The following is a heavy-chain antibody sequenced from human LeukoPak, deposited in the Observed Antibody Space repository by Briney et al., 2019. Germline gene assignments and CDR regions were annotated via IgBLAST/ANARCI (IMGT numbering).Heavy chain of an antibody. CDR1: GFTSSSHA. CDR3: AKDSGAFMITFGGVIVPPFYFDY. CDR2: ISGSGGHT. Sequence: GGSLRLSCAASGFTSSSHAMSWLRQAPGKGREGVSAISGSGGHTYYADSVKGRFTISRDNSKNTLYLQMNSLRAEDTAVYYCAKDSGAFMITFGGVIVPPFYFDYWGQGTLVTVSS. J-gene: IGHJ4*02. D-gene: IGHD3-16*02. V-gene: IGHV3-23*01.